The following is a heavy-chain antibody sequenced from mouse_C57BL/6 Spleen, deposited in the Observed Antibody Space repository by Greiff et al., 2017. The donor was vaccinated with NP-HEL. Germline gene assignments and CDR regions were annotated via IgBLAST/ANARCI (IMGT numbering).Heavy chain of an antibody. Sequence: EVMLVESEGGLVQPGSSMKLSCTASGFTFSDYYMAWVRQVPEKGLEWVANINYDGSSTYYLDSLKSRFIISRDNAKNILYLQMSSLKSEDTATYYCARDTVVRAMDYWGQGTSVTVSS. J-gene: IGHJ4*01. V-gene: IGHV5-16*01. D-gene: IGHD1-1*01. CDR1: GFTFSDYY. CDR2: INYDGSST. CDR3: ARDTVVRAMDY.